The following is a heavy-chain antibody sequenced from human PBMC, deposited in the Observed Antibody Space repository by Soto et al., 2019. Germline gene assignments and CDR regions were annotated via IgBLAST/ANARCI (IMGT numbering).Heavy chain of an antibody. CDR3: VKDWTGDTCPCMDV. CDR1: GFTFNNYA. CDR2: ISGSDGST. J-gene: IGHJ6*01. Sequence: EVQLLASGGGLVQPGGSLRLSCAASGFTFNNYAMTWVRQAPGKGLEWVSTISGSDGSTYYADSVKGRFTISRDNSKNALYLQMSSLRAEDPALYYCVKDWTGDTCPCMDVWGQGTTVTVSS. D-gene: IGHD2-8*02. V-gene: IGHV3-23*01.